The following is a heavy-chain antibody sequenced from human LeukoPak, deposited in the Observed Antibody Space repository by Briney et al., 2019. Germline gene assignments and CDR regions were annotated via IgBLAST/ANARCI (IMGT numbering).Heavy chain of an antibody. Sequence: SETLSLTCAVYGGSFSGYYWSWIRQPPGKGLEWIGEINHSGSTNYNPSLKSRVTISVDTSKNQFSLKLSSVTAAATAVYYCSRVRDYGSGSYEPHFDYWGQGTLVTVSS. V-gene: IGHV4-34*01. D-gene: IGHD3-10*01. CDR2: INHSGST. CDR3: SRVRDYGSGSYEPHFDY. J-gene: IGHJ4*02. CDR1: GGSFSGYY.